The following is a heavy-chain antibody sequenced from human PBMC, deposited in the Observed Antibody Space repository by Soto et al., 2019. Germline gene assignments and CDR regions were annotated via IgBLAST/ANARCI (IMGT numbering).Heavy chain of an antibody. CDR1: GASISVHSYY. J-gene: IGHJ5*02. CDR3: TRRYNWNGNYFDP. D-gene: IGHD1-20*01. Sequence: SETLSLTCTVSGASISVHSYYWTWIRQPPGKGLEWIGSSYYSGTTYFNPSLKSRATISVDTSKNQFSLRLTSVTAADTAIYYCTRRYNWNGNYFDPWGPGALVTVSS. V-gene: IGHV4-39*01. CDR2: SYYSGTT.